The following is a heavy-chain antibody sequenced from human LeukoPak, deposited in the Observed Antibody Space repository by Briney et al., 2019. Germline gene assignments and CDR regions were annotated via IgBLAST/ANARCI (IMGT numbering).Heavy chain of an antibody. CDR3: ARHHCGSTHDAFDI. CDR1: SDSMSNYY. Sequence: SETLSLTRTVSSDSMSNYYWSWVPQPPGKGLEWFAYIYYTGNANYNPSLKSRVTISVDTSKNQFSLKLNSVTAADTAVYYCARHHCGSTHDAFDIWGQGTMVTVSS. J-gene: IGHJ3*02. CDR2: IYYTGNA. V-gene: IGHV4-59*13. D-gene: IGHD2-2*01.